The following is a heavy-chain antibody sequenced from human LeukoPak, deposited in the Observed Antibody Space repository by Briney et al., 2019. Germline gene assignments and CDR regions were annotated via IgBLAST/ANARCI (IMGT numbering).Heavy chain of an antibody. V-gene: IGHV1-18*01. Sequence: ASVKVSCKASGYTFTSYGISWVRQAPGQGLEWMGWISAYNGNTNYAQKLQGRVTMTTDTSTSTAYMELRSLRSDDTAVYYCARDSATVVTGEGYYYYYYMDVWGKGTTVTVSS. CDR3: ARDSATVVTGEGYYYYYYMDV. CDR2: ISAYNGNT. D-gene: IGHD4-23*01. J-gene: IGHJ6*03. CDR1: GYTFTSYG.